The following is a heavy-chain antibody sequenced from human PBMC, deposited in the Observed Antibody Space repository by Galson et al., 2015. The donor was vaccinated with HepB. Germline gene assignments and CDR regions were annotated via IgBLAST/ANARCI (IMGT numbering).Heavy chain of an antibody. CDR3: AKDKGGGFWSGSWGGMDV. Sequence: SLRLSCAASGFTFSSYAMSWVRQAPGKGLEWVSAISGSGGSTYYADSVKGRFTISRDNSKNTLNLQMNSLRAEDTALYSCAKDKGGGFWSGSWGGMDVWGQGTTVTVSS. CDR2: ISGSGGST. J-gene: IGHJ6*02. CDR1: GFTFSSYA. V-gene: IGHV3-23*01. D-gene: IGHD3-3*01.